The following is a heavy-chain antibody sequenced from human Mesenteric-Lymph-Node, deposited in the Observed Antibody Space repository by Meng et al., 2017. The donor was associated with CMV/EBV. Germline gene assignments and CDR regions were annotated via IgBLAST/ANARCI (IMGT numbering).Heavy chain of an antibody. CDR3: TRDGWSGYYSVSWFDP. J-gene: IGHJ5*02. CDR2: IRSKAYGGTT. D-gene: IGHD3-3*01. CDR1: GFTFGDYA. V-gene: IGHV3-49*04. Sequence: GGSLKISCTASGFTFGDYAMSWVRQAPGKGLEWVGFIRSKAYGGTTEYAASVKGRFTISRDDSKSIAYLQMNSLKTEDTAVYYCTRDGWSGYYSVSWFDPWGQGTLVTVSS.